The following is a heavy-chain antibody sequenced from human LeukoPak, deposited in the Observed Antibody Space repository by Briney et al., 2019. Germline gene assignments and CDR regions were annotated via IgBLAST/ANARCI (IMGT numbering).Heavy chain of an antibody. J-gene: IGHJ4*02. D-gene: IGHD6-13*01. CDR1: GFTFSTYA. CDR3: ARDWGIQNMYYFDS. V-gene: IGHV3-23*01. Sequence: GGSLRLSCAASGFTFSTYAMGWVRQAPGKGLEWVAHINIGGSNTYYADSMGGRFTISRDNSRNTLYLQLRSLRAGDTAVYYCARDWGIQNMYYFDSWGQGTQVTVSS. CDR2: INIGGSNT.